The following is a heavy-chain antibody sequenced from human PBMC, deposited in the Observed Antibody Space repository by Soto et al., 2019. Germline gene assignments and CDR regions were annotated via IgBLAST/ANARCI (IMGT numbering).Heavy chain of an antibody. CDR3: AKVGFWDNYYYMDV. D-gene: IGHD3-16*01. J-gene: IGHJ6*03. CDR2: ISHDGSNK. Sequence: QVQLVESGGGVVQPGRSLRLSCAASGFTFSSYGMHWVRQAPGKGLEWVAVISHDGSNKYYADSVKGRFTISRDNSKNTLYLQMNSLRAEDTAVYYCAKVGFWDNYYYMDVWGKGTTVTVSS. CDR1: GFTFSSYG. V-gene: IGHV3-30*18.